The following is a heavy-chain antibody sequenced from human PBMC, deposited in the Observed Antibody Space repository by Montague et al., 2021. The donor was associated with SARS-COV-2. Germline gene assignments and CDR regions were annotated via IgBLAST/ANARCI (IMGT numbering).Heavy chain of an antibody. CDR2: INGGGDSK. D-gene: IGHD6-19*01. CDR3: AKDTLRTTVAFFDL. Sequence: SLRLSCAASGFRFSNYAMNWARQAPGKGLEWVSGINGGGDSKFYTGSVKGRSTISRDNPKNTVYLQMNSLRAEDTAVYFCAKDTLRTTVAFFDLWGQGTHVTVSS. CDR1: GFRFSNYA. V-gene: IGHV3-23*01. J-gene: IGHJ5*02.